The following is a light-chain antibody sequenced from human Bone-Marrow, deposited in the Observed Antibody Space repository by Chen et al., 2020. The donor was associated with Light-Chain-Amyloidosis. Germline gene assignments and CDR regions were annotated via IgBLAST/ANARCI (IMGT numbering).Light chain of an antibody. CDR1: GSDLGGYNF. CDR3: SSFTSSRTVV. V-gene: IGLV2-14*03. J-gene: IGLJ2*01. CDR2: DVS. Sequence: QSALTQPASVSESPGQSNTIPCTGTGSDLGGYNFGPRYQQHPGKAPKLMIFDVSSRPSGVSDRFSVSKSGNAASLTISGLQAEDEATYYCSSFTSSRTVVFGTGTRLTVL.